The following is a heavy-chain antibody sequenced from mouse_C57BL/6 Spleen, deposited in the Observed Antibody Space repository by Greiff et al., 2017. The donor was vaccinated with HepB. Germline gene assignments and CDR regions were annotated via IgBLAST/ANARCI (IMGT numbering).Heavy chain of an antibody. J-gene: IGHJ4*01. D-gene: IGHD1-1*01. V-gene: IGHV1-81*01. CDR3: ARWGGSSLYAMDY. Sequence: VQGVESGAELARPGASVKLSCKASGYTFTSYGISWVKQRTGQGLEWIGEIYPRSGNTYYNEKFKGKATLTADKSSSTAYMGLRSLTSEDSAVYFCARWGGSSLYAMDYWGQGTSVTVSS. CDR1: GYTFTSYG. CDR2: IYPRSGNT.